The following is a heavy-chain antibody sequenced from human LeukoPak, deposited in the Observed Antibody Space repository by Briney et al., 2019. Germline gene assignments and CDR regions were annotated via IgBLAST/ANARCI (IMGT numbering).Heavy chain of an antibody. V-gene: IGHV3-23*01. CDR2: ITGSGSGA. CDR1: GFTLSTNA. D-gene: IGHD3-9*01. J-gene: IGHJ4*02. CDR3: ARGLQGYYDSLTGYYRGRYYFDY. Sequence: GGSLRLSCLTSGFTLSTNAMSWVRQAPGKGLEWVSVITGSGSGADYADSVKGRFTISRDNSQNTVHLQMNSLRAEDTAVYYCARGLQGYYDSLTGYYRGRYYFDYWGQGTLVTVSS.